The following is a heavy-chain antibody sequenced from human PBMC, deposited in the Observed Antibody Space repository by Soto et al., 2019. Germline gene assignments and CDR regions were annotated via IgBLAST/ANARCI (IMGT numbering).Heavy chain of an antibody. Sequence: QVQLVQSGAEVKKPGSSVKVSCKASGGTFSSYTISWVRQAPGQGLEWMGRIIPILGITNYAQKFQGRVTITADKSTSTAYMELSSLRSEDTAVYYCASSNMTTVTTFDYWGQGTLVTVSS. J-gene: IGHJ4*02. CDR2: IIPILGIT. D-gene: IGHD4-17*01. CDR1: GGTFSSYT. CDR3: ASSNMTTVTTFDY. V-gene: IGHV1-69*02.